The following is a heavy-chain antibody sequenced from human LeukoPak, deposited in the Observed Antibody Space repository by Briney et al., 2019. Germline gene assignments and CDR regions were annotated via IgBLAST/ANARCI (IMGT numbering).Heavy chain of an antibody. CDR3: ARDRGQLGAWDYFDH. Sequence: SETLSLTCTVSGGSISSYYWSWIRQPAGKGLEWIGRMYPSGSTNYNASLKSRVTMSVDTSKNQFSLRLTSVTAADTAVYYCARDRGQLGAWDYFDHWGQGTLVTVSS. D-gene: IGHD6-6*01. CDR2: MYPSGST. CDR1: GGSISSYY. V-gene: IGHV4-4*07. J-gene: IGHJ4*02.